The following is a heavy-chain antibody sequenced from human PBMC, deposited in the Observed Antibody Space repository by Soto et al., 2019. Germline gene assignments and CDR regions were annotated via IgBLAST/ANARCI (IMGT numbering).Heavy chain of an antibody. CDR2: IWYDGNNK. Sequence: PGGSLRLSCAASGFTFSSYGMHWFRQAPGKGLEWVAVIWYDGNNKYYADSVKGRFTISRDNSKNTLYLQMNSLRVEDTAVYYCARDLGDYVWGTYRSYALDVWGQGTTVTVSS. D-gene: IGHD3-16*02. CDR1: GFTFSSYG. CDR3: ARDLGDYVWGTYRSYALDV. V-gene: IGHV3-33*01. J-gene: IGHJ6*02.